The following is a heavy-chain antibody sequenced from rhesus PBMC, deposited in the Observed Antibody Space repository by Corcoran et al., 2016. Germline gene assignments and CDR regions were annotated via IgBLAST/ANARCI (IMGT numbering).Heavy chain of an antibody. CDR3: ASGRYFDY. CDR2: IYGSVGSN. V-gene: IGHV4S14*01. CDR1: GYSIRSNY. Sequence: QVQLQESGPGLVKPSGTLSLTGAVSGYSIRSNYWNWIRQPPGKGLEWIGGIYGSVGSNYLNPSLKSRVTLSVDTSKNQFSLKLSSVTAADTAVYYCASGRYFDYWGQGVLVTVSS. J-gene: IGHJ4*01.